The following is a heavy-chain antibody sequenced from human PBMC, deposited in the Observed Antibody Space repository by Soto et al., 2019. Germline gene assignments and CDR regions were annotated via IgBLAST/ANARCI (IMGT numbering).Heavy chain of an antibody. CDR2: IIPIFGTA. CDR3: ARDRGTVTHAFDI. V-gene: IGHV1-69*13. Sequence: SVKVSWKASGGTFSSYAISWVRQVPGQGLEWMGGIIPIFGTANYAQKFQGRVTITADESTSTAYMELSSPRSEDTAVYYCARDRGTVTHAFDIWGQGTMVTVSS. D-gene: IGHD4-17*01. CDR1: GGTFSSYA. J-gene: IGHJ3*02.